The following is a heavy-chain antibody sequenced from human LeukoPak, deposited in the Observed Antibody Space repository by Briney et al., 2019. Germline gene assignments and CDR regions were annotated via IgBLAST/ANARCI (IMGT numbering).Heavy chain of an antibody. D-gene: IGHD2-2*01. V-gene: IGHV3-7*01. CDR1: GSTFSGYW. Sequence: GGSLRLSCAASGSTFSGYWMSWVRQAPGKGLEWVANINQDGGEKYYVDSVKGRFTISRDNAKNSVYLQMNGLRAEDTAVYHCATGRSCTTCYLPDYWGQGTLVTVSS. CDR3: ATGRSCTTCYLPDY. J-gene: IGHJ4*02. CDR2: INQDGGEK.